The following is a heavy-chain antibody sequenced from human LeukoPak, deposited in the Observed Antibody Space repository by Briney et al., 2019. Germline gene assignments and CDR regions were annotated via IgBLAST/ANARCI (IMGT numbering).Heavy chain of an antibody. CDR1: GFTFISYE. Sequence: PGGSLRLSCAASGFTFISYEMNWVRQAPGKGLEWVSYISSSGSTIYYADSVKGRFTISRDNAKNSLYLQMNSLRAEDTAVYYCAREDWNSYFDYWGQGTLVTVPS. V-gene: IGHV3-48*03. CDR3: AREDWNSYFDY. CDR2: ISSSGSTI. J-gene: IGHJ4*02. D-gene: IGHD1-7*01.